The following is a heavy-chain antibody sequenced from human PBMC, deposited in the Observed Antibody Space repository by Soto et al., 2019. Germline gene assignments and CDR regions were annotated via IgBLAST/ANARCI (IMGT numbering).Heavy chain of an antibody. J-gene: IGHJ4*02. CDR2: VDYTGSYT. CDR3: AKRSGGFSEFDY. Sequence: EVQLLESGGGLGQPGGSLRLSCAASGFTFSGFAMNWVRQPPGKGLEWVSSVDYTGSYTFYAASVKGRFTISRDNSKNMFYLELNSLRAEETAVYYCAKRSGGFSEFDYWGQGTLVIVSS. D-gene: IGHD5-12*01. V-gene: IGHV3-23*01. CDR1: GFTFSGFA.